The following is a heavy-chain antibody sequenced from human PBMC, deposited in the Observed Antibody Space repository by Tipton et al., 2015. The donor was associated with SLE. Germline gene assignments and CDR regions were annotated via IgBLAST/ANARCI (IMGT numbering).Heavy chain of an antibody. CDR3: ARGFSPTDIWSLFYKVESYYYMDV. CDR1: DGSISSSNFY. J-gene: IGHJ6*03. D-gene: IGHD3-3*01. V-gene: IGHV4-39*07. Sequence: TLSLTCTVSDGSISSSNFYWGWIRQPPGRGLEWIGTVSHSGNTFSKPSLQSRVTISMDTSKSQFSLHLSAVTAADTAVYYCARGFSPTDIWSLFYKVESYYYMDVWGKGTTVTVSS. CDR2: VSHSGNT.